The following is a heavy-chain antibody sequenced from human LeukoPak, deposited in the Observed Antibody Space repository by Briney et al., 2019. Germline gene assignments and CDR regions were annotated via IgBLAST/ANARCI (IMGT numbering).Heavy chain of an antibody. CDR2: INPSGGST. V-gene: IGHV1-46*01. Sequence: ASVKVFCKASGYTVTSYYMHWVRQAPGQGLEWMGIINPSGGSTSYAQKFQGRVTMTRDTSTSTVYMELSSLRSEDTAVYYCARGPSYYYDSSGYDSPFDYWGQGTLVTVSS. J-gene: IGHJ4*02. D-gene: IGHD3-22*01. CDR1: GYTVTSYY. CDR3: ARGPSYYYDSSGYDSPFDY.